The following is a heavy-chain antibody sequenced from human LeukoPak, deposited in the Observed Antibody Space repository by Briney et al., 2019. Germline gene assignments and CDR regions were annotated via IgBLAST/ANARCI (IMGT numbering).Heavy chain of an antibody. CDR3: AGLHSAILGYPT. J-gene: IGHJ4*02. V-gene: IGHV1-69*05. D-gene: IGHD3-3*01. Sequence: ASVKVSCKASGYTFTSYGISWVRQAPGQGLEWMGGIIPMFGTPKYARKFQGRVTITTDESTSTAYMELSSLTSEDTAVYYCAGLHSAILGYPTWGQGTLVAVSS. CDR1: GYTFTSYG. CDR2: IIPMFGTP.